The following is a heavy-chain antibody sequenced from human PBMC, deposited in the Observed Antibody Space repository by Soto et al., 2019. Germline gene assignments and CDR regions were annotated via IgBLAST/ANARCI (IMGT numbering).Heavy chain of an antibody. CDR1: GGTFSSYA. V-gene: IGHV1-69*13. Sequence: SVKVSCKASGGTFSSYAISWVRQAPGQGLEWMGGIIPIFGTANYAQKFQGRVTITADESTSTAYMELSSLRSEDTAVYYCARGNSYYYDSSGYYYYYFDYWGQGTLVTVSS. D-gene: IGHD3-22*01. CDR3: ARGNSYYYDSSGYYYYYFDY. CDR2: IIPIFGTA. J-gene: IGHJ4*02.